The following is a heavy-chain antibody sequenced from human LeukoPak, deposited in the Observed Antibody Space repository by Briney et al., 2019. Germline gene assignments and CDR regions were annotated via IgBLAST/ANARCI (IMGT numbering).Heavy chain of an antibody. CDR3: ARHLGIQLWFLDY. Sequence: SETLSLTCTVSGGSLSSSTYSWGWVRQPPGTGRGWLGSSYHSGSTYYNPSLKSRVTISVDTSKNQFSLKLSSVTAADTAVYYCARHLGIQLWFLDYWGQGTLVTVSS. CDR2: SYHSGST. J-gene: IGHJ4*02. V-gene: IGHV4-39*01. CDR1: GGSLSSSTYS. D-gene: IGHD5-18*01.